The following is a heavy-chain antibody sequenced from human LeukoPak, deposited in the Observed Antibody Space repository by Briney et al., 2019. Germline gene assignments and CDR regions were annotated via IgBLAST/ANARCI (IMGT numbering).Heavy chain of an antibody. J-gene: IGHJ4*02. D-gene: IGHD2-2*01. CDR3: ARFSWGCSTASCYLTN. V-gene: IGHV4-59*11. CDR1: GGSLSGHY. CDR2: IYYTGTT. Sequence: SETLSLTCTVGGGSLSGHYWGWIRQPPGKGLVLVGHIYYTGTTFYNPSLNSRVTITLDTSRNQFSLRLTSVIAADTAVYYCARFSWGCSTASCYLTNWGQGALVTVSS.